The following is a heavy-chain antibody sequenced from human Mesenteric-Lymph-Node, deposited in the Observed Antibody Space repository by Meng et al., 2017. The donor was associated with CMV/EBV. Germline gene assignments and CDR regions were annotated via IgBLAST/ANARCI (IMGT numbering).Heavy chain of an antibody. V-gene: IGHV3-66*01. CDR2: IYSGGST. CDR3: ARAHSFITFFGVATPYFDY. D-gene: IGHD3-3*01. Sequence: GESLKISCAASGFTVSSNYMSWVRQAPGKGLEWVSVIYSGGSTYYADSVKGRFTISRDNSKNTLYLQMNSLRAEDTAVYYCARAHSFITFFGVATPYFDYWGQGTLVTVSS. J-gene: IGHJ4*02. CDR1: GFTVSSNY.